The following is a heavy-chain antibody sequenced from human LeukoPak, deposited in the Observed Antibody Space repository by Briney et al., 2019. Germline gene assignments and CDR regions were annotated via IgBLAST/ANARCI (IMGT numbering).Heavy chain of an antibody. D-gene: IGHD3-10*01. V-gene: IGHV4-39*07. CDR3: ATGSNVGLYYYYYMDV. CDR2: IYYSGST. Sequence: PSETLSLSCTVSGGSISSSSYYWGWIRQPPGKGLEWIGSIYYSGSTYYNPSLKSRVTISVDTSKNQFSLNLITVTAADTAVYYCATGSNVGLYYYYYMDVWGKGTTVTVSS. CDR1: GGSISSSSYY. J-gene: IGHJ6*03.